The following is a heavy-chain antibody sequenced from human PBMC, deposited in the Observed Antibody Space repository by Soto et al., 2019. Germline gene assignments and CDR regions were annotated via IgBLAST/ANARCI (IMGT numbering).Heavy chain of an antibody. J-gene: IGHJ5*02. CDR1: GYTFSSYG. V-gene: IGHV1-18*01. Sequence: ASVKVSCKASGYTFSSYGINWMRQAPGQGLEWMGYISGYNGNTIYAQRLQGRVTMTTDTSTSTAYMELRSLRSDDTAVYYCAREYYDILTGYSNWFDPWGQGTLVTVSS. CDR2: ISGYNGNT. CDR3: AREYYDILTGYSNWFDP. D-gene: IGHD3-9*01.